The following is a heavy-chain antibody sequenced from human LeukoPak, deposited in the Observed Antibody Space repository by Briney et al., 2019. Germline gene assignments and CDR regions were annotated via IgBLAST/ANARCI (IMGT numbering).Heavy chain of an antibody. V-gene: IGHV3-48*04. D-gene: IGHD2-2*01. Sequence: AGGSLRLSCAASGFTFSSYSMNWVRQAPGKGLEWVSYISSSSSTIYYADSVKGRFTISRDNAKNSLYLQMNSLRVEDTAIYYCARVFRRITACYGSPWGQGILVTVSS. CDR3: ARVFRRITACYGSP. J-gene: IGHJ5*02. CDR1: GFTFSSYS. CDR2: ISSSSSTI.